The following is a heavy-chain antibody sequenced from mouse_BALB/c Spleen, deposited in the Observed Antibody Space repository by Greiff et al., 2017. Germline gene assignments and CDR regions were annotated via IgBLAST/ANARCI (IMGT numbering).Heavy chain of an antibody. D-gene: IGHD4-1*01. Sequence: QGQLQQSGAELVRPGTSVKVSCKASGYAFTNYLIEWVKQRPGQGLEWIGVINPGSGGTNYNEKFKGKATLTADKSSSTAYMQLSSLTSDDSAVYFCAREPNWDPMDYWGQGTSVTVSS. CDR1: GYAFTNYL. CDR2: INPGSGGT. CDR3: AREPNWDPMDY. J-gene: IGHJ4*01. V-gene: IGHV1-54*01.